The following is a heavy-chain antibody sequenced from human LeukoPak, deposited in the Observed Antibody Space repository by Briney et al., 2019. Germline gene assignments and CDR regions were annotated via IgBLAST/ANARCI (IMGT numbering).Heavy chain of an antibody. J-gene: IGHJ4*02. CDR2: IYHSGST. V-gene: IGHV4-39*07. D-gene: IGHD1-14*01. Sequence: SETLSLTCAVSGASITSTNYYWGWIRQPPGKGLEWIGEIYHSGSTNYNPSLKSRVTISVDKSKNQFSLKLSSVTVADTAVYYCARTGDNHGGGDYWGQGTLVTVSS. CDR1: GASITSTNYY. CDR3: ARTGDNHGGGDY.